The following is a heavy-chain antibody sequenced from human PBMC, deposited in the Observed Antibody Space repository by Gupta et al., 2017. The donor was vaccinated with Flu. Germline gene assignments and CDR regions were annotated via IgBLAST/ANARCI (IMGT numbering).Heavy chain of an antibody. CDR1: GGSISSGGYY. CDR3: ARDPVSHDCWSGYYGAGYGMDV. CDR2: IYYSGST. V-gene: IGHV4-31*03. D-gene: IGHD3-3*01. Sequence: QVQLQESGPGLVKPSQTLYPTCTVSGGSISSGGYYWGWIRQHPGKGLEWIGYIYYSGSTYYNPSLKSRVTISVDTSKNQFSLKLSSVTAADTAVYYCARDPVSHDCWSGYYGAGYGMDVWGQGTTVTVSS. J-gene: IGHJ6*02.